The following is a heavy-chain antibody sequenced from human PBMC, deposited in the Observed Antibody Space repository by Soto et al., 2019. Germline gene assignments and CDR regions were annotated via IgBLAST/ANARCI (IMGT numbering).Heavy chain of an antibody. CDR3: ARDSTVNSGYYYFDY. D-gene: IGHD5-12*01. CDR2: ISYDGSNK. V-gene: IGHV3-30-3*01. Sequence: GGSLRLSCAASGFTFSSYAMHWVRQAPGKGLEWVAVISYDGSNKYYADSVKGRFTISRDNSKNTLYLQMNSLRAEDTAVYYCARDSTVNSGYYYFDYWGQGTLVTVSS. CDR1: GFTFSSYA. J-gene: IGHJ4*02.